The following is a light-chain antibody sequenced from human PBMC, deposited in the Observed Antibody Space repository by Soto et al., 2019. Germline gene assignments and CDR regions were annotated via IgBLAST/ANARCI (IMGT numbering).Light chain of an antibody. Sequence: DIQLTQSPSSLSASVGDRVTISCRASQDIRNFLAWYQQKPGKPPKVLIYAASTFQSGVPSRFSGSGSGTDFTLTITSLQPEDVAPYYWQKHNGVPPITFGTGTKV. CDR2: AAS. J-gene: IGKJ3*01. CDR3: QKHNGVPPIT. CDR1: QDIRNF. V-gene: IGKV1-27*01.